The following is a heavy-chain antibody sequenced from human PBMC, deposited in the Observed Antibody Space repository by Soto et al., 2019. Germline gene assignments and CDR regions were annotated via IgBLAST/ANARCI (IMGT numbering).Heavy chain of an antibody. D-gene: IGHD3-9*01. J-gene: IGHJ4*01. CDR2: TYYRSKWST. Sequence: PSQTLSLTCAISGDSVSSNSAAWNWIRQSPSRGLEWLGRTYYRSKWSTDYAPSVKSRITVNPDPSKNQFSLKLSSVTAADTAVYYCARTGHILTGYPHFDYWGHGTLVTFSS. V-gene: IGHV6-1*01. CDR3: ARTGHILTGYPHFDY. CDR1: GDSVSSNSAA.